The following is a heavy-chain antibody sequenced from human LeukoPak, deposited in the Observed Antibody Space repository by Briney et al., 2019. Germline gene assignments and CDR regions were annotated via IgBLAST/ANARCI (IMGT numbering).Heavy chain of an antibody. CDR2: IYYSGST. Sequence: SETLSLTCTVSGGSISSYYWSWIRQPPGKGLEWIGSIYYSGSTYYNPSLKSRVTISVDTSKNQFSLKLSSVTAADTAVYYCARHGTTMVRGEMRGAFDIWGQGTMVTVSS. CDR1: GGSISSYY. D-gene: IGHD3-10*01. V-gene: IGHV4-39*01. CDR3: ARHGTTMVRGEMRGAFDI. J-gene: IGHJ3*02.